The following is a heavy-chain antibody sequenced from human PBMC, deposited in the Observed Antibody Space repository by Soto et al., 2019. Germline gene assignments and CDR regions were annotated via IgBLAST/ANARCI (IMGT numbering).Heavy chain of an antibody. CDR2: IYYLGNT. CDR3: EGLYPYESSGYHLDY. Sequence: SETLSLTCTVSGVSISSTSSYCAWIRQPPGKGLEWVGSIYYLGNTYYNPSLGSRVTISVDTSKNQFSLKLSSVTAADTAVFYCEGLYPYESSGYHLDYWSQGTLVTVSS. D-gene: IGHD3-22*01. CDR1: GVSISSTSSY. J-gene: IGHJ4*02. V-gene: IGHV4-39*01.